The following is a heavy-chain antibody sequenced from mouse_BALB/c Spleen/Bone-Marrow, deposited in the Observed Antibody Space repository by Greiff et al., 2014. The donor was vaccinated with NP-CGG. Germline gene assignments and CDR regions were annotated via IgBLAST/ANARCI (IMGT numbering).Heavy chain of an antibody. V-gene: IGHV1-82*01. CDR2: IYPGDGDT. D-gene: IGHD1-1*01. CDR3: ARSAYYGSSYGAMDY. CDR1: GYAFSRSW. Sequence: QVQLKESGPELVKPGASVKISCTGSGYAFSRSWMNWVKQRAGQGLEWIGRIYPGDGDTNSNGRFKGKATLTADRSSNTAYMQLSSLTSVDSAVYFCARSAYYGSSYGAMDYWGQGTSVTVSS. J-gene: IGHJ4*01.